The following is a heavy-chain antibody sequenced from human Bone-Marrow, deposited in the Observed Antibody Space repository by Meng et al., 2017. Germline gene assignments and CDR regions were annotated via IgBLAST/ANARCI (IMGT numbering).Heavy chain of an antibody. D-gene: IGHD3-10*01. J-gene: IGHJ4*02. CDR2: IKSKTDGGTT. V-gene: IGHV3-15*01. CDR3: AKDNPYGSGSYYPYYFDY. CDR1: GFTFSNAW. Sequence: GESLKISCAASGFTFSNAWMSWVRQAPGKGLEWVGRIKSKTDGGTTDYAAPVKGRFTISRDDSKNTLYLQMNSLRAEDTAVYYCAKDNPYGSGSYYPYYFDYWGQGTLVTVSS.